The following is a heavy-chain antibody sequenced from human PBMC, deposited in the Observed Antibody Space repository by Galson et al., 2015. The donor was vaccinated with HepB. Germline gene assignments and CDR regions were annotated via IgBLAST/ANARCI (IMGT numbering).Heavy chain of an antibody. CDR1: GFTFSAYS. CDR3: AREEYSSGWYGSGLGNWFDP. D-gene: IGHD6-19*01. V-gene: IGHV3-30*04. Sequence: SLRLSCAASGFTFSAYSINWVRQAPGKGLEWVALITSDGSKKNYADSVKGRFTISRANSKNTVYLQMYSLRAEDTAIYYCAREEYSSGWYGSGLGNWFDPWGQGTPVTVSS. CDR2: ITSDGSKK. J-gene: IGHJ5*02.